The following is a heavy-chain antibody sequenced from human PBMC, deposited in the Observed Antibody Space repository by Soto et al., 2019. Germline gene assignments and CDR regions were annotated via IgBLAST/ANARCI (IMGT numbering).Heavy chain of an antibody. V-gene: IGHV1-2*04. CDR2: INPNSGGT. D-gene: IGHD6-13*01. CDR3: ARGTYPDYSSWSGIYYYYYCMEV. Sequence: ASVKVSCKASGYTFTGYYMHWVRQAPGQGLEWMGWINPNSGGTNYAQKFQGWVTMTRDTSISTAYMALSRLRSDDTAVYYCARGTYPDYSSWSGIYYYYYCMEVWGQGTTVTVSS. J-gene: IGHJ6*02. CDR1: GYTFTGYY.